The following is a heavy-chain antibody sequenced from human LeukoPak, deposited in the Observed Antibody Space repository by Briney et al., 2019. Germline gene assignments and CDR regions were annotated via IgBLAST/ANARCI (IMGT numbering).Heavy chain of an antibody. CDR2: ISISSSTI. CDR3: ARGGSRVYYSYYMDV. D-gene: IGHD1-26*01. CDR1: GFTFSSYS. Sequence: PAGSLRLSCAASGFTFSSYSMNWVRHAQGKGLEWVSYISISSSTISYTDSVKVRFTISRYNAKNSLYLQMKRLRAEDTYEYYCARGGSRVYYSYYMDVWGKGTTVTVSS. V-gene: IGHV3-48*04. J-gene: IGHJ6*03.